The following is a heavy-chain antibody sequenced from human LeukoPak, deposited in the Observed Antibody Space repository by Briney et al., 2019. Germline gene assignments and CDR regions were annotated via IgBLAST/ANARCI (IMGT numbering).Heavy chain of an antibody. V-gene: IGHV3-23*01. CDR3: ARQLGYCSGGNCYFDL. D-gene: IGHD2-15*01. CDR1: GFTFSSYA. Sequence: GGSLRLSCTASGFTFSSYAMSWVRQAPGKGLEWVSAISGSGGSTYDKDSVKGRFSISRDNSKNTLYLQMNSLRAEDTAVYHCARQLGYCSGGNCYFDLWGQGALVTVSS. CDR2: ISGSGGST. J-gene: IGHJ4*02.